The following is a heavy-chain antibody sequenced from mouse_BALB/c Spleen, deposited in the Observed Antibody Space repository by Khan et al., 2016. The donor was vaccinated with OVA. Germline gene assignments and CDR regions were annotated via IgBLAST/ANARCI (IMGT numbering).Heavy chain of an antibody. CDR3: VRVGAYYRSDGGFAY. Sequence: QIQLVQSGAELARPGASVKMSCKASGYTFTSYTIHWIKLRPGQGLEWIGYINPSNGYTNYNQKFKDKATLTADKSSTTAYMQLSSLTSDDSAVYMCVRVGAYYRSDGGFAYWGQGTLVTVSA. V-gene: IGHV1-4*01. CDR1: GYTFTSYT. J-gene: IGHJ3*01. CDR2: INPSNGYT. D-gene: IGHD1-1*01.